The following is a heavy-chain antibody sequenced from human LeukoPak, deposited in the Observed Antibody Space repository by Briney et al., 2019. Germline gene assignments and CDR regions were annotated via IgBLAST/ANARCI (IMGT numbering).Heavy chain of an antibody. CDR1: GDSLSNYY. Sequence: PSETLSLTCTVSGDSLSNYYWSWIRQPPGKGLEWIGYVFYTGSTNFHPSFKSRVTISVDTSKNQFSLKLSSVTAADTALYHCASSWFAVGGTETNWFDPWGQGTLVTVSS. CDR3: ASSWFAVGGTETNWFDP. CDR2: VFYTGST. J-gene: IGHJ5*02. D-gene: IGHD6-19*01. V-gene: IGHV4-59*08.